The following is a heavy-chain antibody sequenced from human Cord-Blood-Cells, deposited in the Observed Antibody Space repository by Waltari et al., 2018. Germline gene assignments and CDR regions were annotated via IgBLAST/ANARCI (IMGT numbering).Heavy chain of an antibody. D-gene: IGHD3-3*01. CDR1: GASISSYC. Sequence: QVPLQESGPGPVKPSETPTLTATVSGASISSYCCSSIRQPAGKGLEWTGRIYTSGSTNYNPSLKSRVTMSVDTSKNQFSLKLSSVTAADTAVYYCARDDDETEFDPWGQGTLVTVSS. J-gene: IGHJ5*02. CDR3: ARDDDETEFDP. V-gene: IGHV4-4*07. CDR2: IYTSGST.